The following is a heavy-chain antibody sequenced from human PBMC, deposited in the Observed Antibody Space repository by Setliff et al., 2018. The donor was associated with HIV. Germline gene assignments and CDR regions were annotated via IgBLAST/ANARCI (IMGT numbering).Heavy chain of an antibody. CDR3: ARVAGTTYYDYYHMDV. J-gene: IGHJ6*03. CDR2: IIPIYGVA. Sequence: ASVKVSCKASGGALSNYAINWVRQAPGQGLEWMGGIIPIYGVATYAQGFQDRVTITADESTTTAYMELSSLKSDDTAVYYCARVAGTTYYDYYHMDVWGEGSTVTVSS. D-gene: IGHD4-17*01. CDR1: GGALSNYA. V-gene: IGHV1-69*13.